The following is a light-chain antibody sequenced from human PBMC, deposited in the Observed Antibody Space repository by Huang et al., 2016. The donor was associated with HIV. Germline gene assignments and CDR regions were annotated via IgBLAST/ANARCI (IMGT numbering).Light chain of an antibody. V-gene: IGKV3-11*01. J-gene: IGKJ4*01. CDR3: QQRSKWPLT. CDR2: DLS. CDR1: QSIVTY. Sequence: EIVLTQSPLTLSLSPGDRATLSCRASQSIVTYLSWYHQKSGQAPRLLIYDLSNRAAGGPARFSASGSETDFTLTISSLDPDDFAIYHCQQRSKWPLTFGGGTKVEMK.